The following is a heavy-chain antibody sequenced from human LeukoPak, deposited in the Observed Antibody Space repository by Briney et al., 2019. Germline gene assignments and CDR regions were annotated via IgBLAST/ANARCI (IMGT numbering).Heavy chain of an antibody. D-gene: IGHD3-9*01. CDR3: ANSPAFEVFEYLQS. J-gene: IGHJ1*01. Sequence: SETLSLTCTVSGGSISSSSYYWGWIRQPPGKGLEWIGSIYYSGSTYYNPSLKSRVTVSVDTSKSQFSLKLSSVTAADTAVYYCANSPAFEVFEYLQSWGQGTLVAVSS. V-gene: IGHV4-39*07. CDR1: GGSISSSSYY. CDR2: IYYSGST.